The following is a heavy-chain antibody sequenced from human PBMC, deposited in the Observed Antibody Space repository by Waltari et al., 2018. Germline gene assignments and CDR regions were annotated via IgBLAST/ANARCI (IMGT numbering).Heavy chain of an antibody. CDR1: GYTFTSYG. Sequence: QFQLVQSGAEVKKPGASVKVSCKASGYTFTSYGISWVRQAPGQGLEWMGWISAYNGNTNYAQKLQGRVTMTTDTATSTAYMELRSLRSDDTAVYYCARSVFSAWGPGLYYFDYWGQGTLVTVSS. CDR3: ARSVFSAWGPGLYYFDY. D-gene: IGHD3-16*01. J-gene: IGHJ4*02. V-gene: IGHV1-18*01. CDR2: ISAYNGNT.